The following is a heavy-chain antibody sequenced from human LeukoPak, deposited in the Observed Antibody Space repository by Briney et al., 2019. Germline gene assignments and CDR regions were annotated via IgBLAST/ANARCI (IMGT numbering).Heavy chain of an antibody. CDR1: GFTFSYYA. CDR3: VMVVADTVEWYHYDY. Sequence: GGSLRLSCAGSGFTFSYYAMHWVRQPTGKGLECVAAIGTAGDTFYPGSVGGRFTISRETRGNSLYLYMNNLRAGDTAVYYCVMVVADTVEWYHYDYWGQGTLVTVSS. CDR2: IGTAGDT. V-gene: IGHV3-13*01. D-gene: IGHD2-21*01. J-gene: IGHJ4*02.